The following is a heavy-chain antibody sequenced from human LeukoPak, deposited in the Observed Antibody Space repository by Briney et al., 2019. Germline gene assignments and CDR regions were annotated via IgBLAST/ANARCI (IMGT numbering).Heavy chain of an antibody. J-gene: IGHJ4*02. Sequence: GSLRLSCAASGFTFSSYSMNWVRQAPGKGLEWVSSISSSSSYIYYADSVKGRFTISRDNAKNSLYLQMNSLRAEDTAVYYCARALEVVVVPAANDYWGQGTLVTVSS. CDR3: ARALEVVVVPAANDY. D-gene: IGHD2-2*01. CDR1: GFTFSSYS. V-gene: IGHV3-21*01. CDR2: ISSSSSYI.